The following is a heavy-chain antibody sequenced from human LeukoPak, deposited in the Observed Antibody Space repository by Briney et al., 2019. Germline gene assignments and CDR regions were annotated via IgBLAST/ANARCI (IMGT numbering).Heavy chain of an antibody. V-gene: IGHV3-7*01. CDR2: IKQDGSEK. D-gene: IGHD3-3*01. J-gene: IGHJ4*02. Sequence: GGSLRLSCAASGFTFSSYWMSWVRQAPGKGLEWVANIKQDGSEKYYVDSVKGRFTISRDNAKNSLYLQMNSLRAEDTAVYYCARDSNMYDFWSGYKGYFDYWGQGTLVTVSS. CDR1: GFTFSSYW. CDR3: ARDSNMYDFWSGYKGYFDY.